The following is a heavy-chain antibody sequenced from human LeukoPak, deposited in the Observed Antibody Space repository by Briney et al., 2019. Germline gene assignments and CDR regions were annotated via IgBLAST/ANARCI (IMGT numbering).Heavy chain of an antibody. CDR1: SESFSGYF. Sequence: SETLSLTCGVYSESFSGYFWTYIRQPPGGGLEWIGDINHRGSTNYNPSPKSRVTISVDTSKNQFSLRLTSVTAADTAVYYCARGSIYYGDSSAYFDYWGQGSLVTVSS. J-gene: IGHJ4*02. CDR2: INHRGST. D-gene: IGHD3-22*01. V-gene: IGHV4-34*01. CDR3: ARGSIYYGDSSAYFDY.